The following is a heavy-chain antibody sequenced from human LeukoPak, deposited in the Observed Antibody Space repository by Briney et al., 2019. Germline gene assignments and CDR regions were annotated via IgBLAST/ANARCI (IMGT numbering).Heavy chain of an antibody. Sequence: SETLSLTCTASGGSTSSDYWSWIRQSPGKGLEWVGYVYNSGDTGKNPSLKSRVTILLDTSKNQCSLKLTSVSAADTAVYYCARLKLGAYFDLWGRGTLVTVSS. V-gene: IGHV4-59*08. CDR2: VYNSGDT. CDR3: ARLKLGAYFDL. J-gene: IGHJ2*01. D-gene: IGHD3-16*01. CDR1: GGSTSSDY.